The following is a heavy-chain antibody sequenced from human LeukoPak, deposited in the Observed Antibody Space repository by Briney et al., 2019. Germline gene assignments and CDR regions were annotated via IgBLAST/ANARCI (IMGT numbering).Heavy chain of an antibody. D-gene: IGHD5-18*01. V-gene: IGHV3-23*01. J-gene: IGHJ4*02. CDR1: GLTFSTYG. Sequence: GGTLRLSCAASGLTFSTYGMSWVRQAPGKGLEWVSAISGSGVSTYYADSVKGRFTISRDNSKNTLYLQMNSLRAEDTAVYYCAKEYGYTYGEFDYWGQGTLVTVSS. CDR3: AKEYGYTYGEFDY. CDR2: ISGSGVST.